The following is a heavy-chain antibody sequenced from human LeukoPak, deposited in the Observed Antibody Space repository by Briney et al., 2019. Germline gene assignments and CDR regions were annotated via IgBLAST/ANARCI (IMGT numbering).Heavy chain of an antibody. V-gene: IGHV3-33*01. D-gene: IGHD3-9*01. CDR2: IWYDGSNK. CDR1: GFTFSSYG. J-gene: IGHJ5*02. CDR3: ARASKLRYFDWLLNWFDP. Sequence: PGGSLRLSCAASGFTFSSYGMHWVRQAPGKGLEWVAVIWYDGSNKYYADSVKGRFTISRDNSKNTLYLQMNSLRAEDTAVYYCARASKLRYFDWLLNWFDPWGQGTLVTVSS.